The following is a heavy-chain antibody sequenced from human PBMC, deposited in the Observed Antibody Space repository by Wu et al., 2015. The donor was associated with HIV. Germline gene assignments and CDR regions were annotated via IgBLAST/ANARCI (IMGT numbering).Heavy chain of an antibody. V-gene: IGHV1-46*01. Sequence: QVQLVQSGAEVKKPGASVKVSGKASGYIFTTYYMHWVRQAPGQGLEWMAIINPSGSSTTYTQKFQGRVTMTSDTSTSTVYMKLSGLRSEDTAIYYCARDGGRGYNYASLDYWGQGTLVTVSS. J-gene: IGHJ4*02. CDR2: INPSGSST. CDR1: GYIFTTYY. D-gene: IGHD5-24*01. CDR3: ARDGGRGYNYASLDY.